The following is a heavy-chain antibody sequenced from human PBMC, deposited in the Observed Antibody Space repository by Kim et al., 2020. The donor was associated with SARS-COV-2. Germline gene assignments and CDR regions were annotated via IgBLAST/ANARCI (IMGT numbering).Heavy chain of an antibody. CDR3: ARLGSGTYGPLDY. CDR1: VFTFSNYG. D-gene: IGHD3-10*01. J-gene: IGHJ4*02. Sequence: GGSLRLSCTPSVFTFSNYGMHWVRQYPGKGLEWVAIIWSDGSKKYYRDSVKGRFTISRDNSKNSLYLQMNSLRAEDTAMYYCARLGSGTYGPLDYWGQRVLVTVSS. CDR2: IWSDGSKK. V-gene: IGHV3-33*01.